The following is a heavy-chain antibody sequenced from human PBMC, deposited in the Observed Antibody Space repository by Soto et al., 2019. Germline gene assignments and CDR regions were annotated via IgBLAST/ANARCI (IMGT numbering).Heavy chain of an antibody. Sequence: KPSETLSLTCTVSGGSISSGDYYWSWIRQPPGKGLEWIGYIYYSGSTYYNPSLKSRVTISVDTSKNQFSLKLSSVTAADTAVYYCARDLKAYYDFWSGYHDGGNRYYYYGMDVWGQGTTVTVSS. J-gene: IGHJ6*02. CDR1: GGSISSGDYY. V-gene: IGHV4-30-4*01. D-gene: IGHD3-3*01. CDR3: ARDLKAYYDFWSGYHDGGNRYYYYGMDV. CDR2: IYYSGST.